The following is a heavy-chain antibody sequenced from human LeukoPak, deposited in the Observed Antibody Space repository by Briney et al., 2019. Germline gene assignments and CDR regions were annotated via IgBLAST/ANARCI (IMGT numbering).Heavy chain of an antibody. J-gene: IGHJ4*02. CDR1: GFSFNSYA. D-gene: IGHD6-13*01. Sequence: GGSLRLSCAASGFSFNSYAVSWVRQAPGKGLEWVSAISGSGGRTHFADSVKGRFTISRDKSKNTMSLQMNSLRAEDTAVYFCAKDREYSSSWNYYFDSWGRGTLVTVSS. CDR3: AKDREYSSSWNYYFDS. CDR2: ISGSGGRT. V-gene: IGHV3-23*01.